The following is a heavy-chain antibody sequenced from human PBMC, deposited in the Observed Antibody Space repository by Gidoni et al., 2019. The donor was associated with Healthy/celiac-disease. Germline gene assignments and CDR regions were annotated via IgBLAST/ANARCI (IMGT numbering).Heavy chain of an antibody. V-gene: IGHV3-15*01. J-gene: IGHJ5*02. CDR2: IKSKTDGGTT. CDR1: GFTFSNAW. D-gene: IGHD2-2*01. CDR3: TTELDCSSTSCYSTTNWFDP. Sequence: EVQLVESGGGLVKPGGSLRLSCAASGFTFSNAWMSWVRQAPGKGLEWVGRIKSKTDGGTTDYAAPVKGRFTISRDDSKNTLYLQMNSLKTEDTAVYYCTTELDCSSTSCYSTTNWFDPWGQGTLVTVSS.